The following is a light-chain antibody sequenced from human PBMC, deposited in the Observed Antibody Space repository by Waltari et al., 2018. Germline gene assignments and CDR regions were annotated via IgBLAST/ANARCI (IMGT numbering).Light chain of an antibody. J-gene: IGKJ1*01. CDR2: GAS. CDR3: LQDYSYPRT. CDR1: QGISND. V-gene: IGKV1-6*01. Sequence: AIQMNQSPSSLSASVGDTVTITCRASQGISNDLGWYQQKPGKAPRLLIYGASILQSGVPSRFSGSASGTDFTLTISSLQPEDFATYFCLQDYSYPRTFGRGTKVEFK.